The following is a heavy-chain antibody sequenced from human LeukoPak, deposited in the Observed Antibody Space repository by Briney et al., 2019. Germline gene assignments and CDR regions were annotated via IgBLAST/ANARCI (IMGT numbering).Heavy chain of an antibody. V-gene: IGHV3-33*01. Sequence: GGSLRLSCAASGFTFSSYGMHWVRQAPGKGLEWVAVIWYDGSNKYYADSVKGRFTISRDNSKNTLYLQMNSLRAEDTAVYYCARDPAKFWSGHDYWGQGTLVTVSS. CDR2: IWYDGSNK. D-gene: IGHD3-3*01. CDR3: ARDPAKFWSGHDY. J-gene: IGHJ4*02. CDR1: GFTFSSYG.